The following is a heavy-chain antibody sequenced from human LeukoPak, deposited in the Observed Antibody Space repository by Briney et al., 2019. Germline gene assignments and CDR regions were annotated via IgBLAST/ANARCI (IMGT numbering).Heavy chain of an antibody. CDR1: GFTFSSYG. J-gene: IGHJ4*02. Sequence: GGSLRLSCAASGFTFSSYGMHWVRQAPGKGLEWVAVISYDGSNKYYADSVKGRFTISRDNSKNTLYLQMNSLRAEDTAVYYCAKQQSRWLQSNFDYWGQGTLVTVSS. V-gene: IGHV3-30*18. D-gene: IGHD5-24*01. CDR2: ISYDGSNK. CDR3: AKQQSRWLQSNFDY.